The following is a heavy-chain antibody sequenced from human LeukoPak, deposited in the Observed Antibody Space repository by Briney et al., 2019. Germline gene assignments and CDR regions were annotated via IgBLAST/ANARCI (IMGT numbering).Heavy chain of an antibody. V-gene: IGHV3-11*04. CDR1: GFTVTDNY. J-gene: IGHJ4*02. D-gene: IGHD6-19*01. Sequence: GGSLRLSCAASGFTVTDNYMNWVRQAPGKGLECVSHITTGGSSIFYADFVKGRFTISRDNVKNSLYLQMNSLRAEDAAVYYCARVRYDSGWYDYWGQGALVTVSS. CDR3: ARVRYDSGWYDY. CDR2: ITTGGSSI.